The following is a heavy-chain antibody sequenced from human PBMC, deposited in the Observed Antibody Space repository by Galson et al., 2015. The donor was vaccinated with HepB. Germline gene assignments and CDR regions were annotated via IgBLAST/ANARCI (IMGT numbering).Heavy chain of an antibody. CDR1: GFTFSNYG. D-gene: IGHD3-10*01. Sequence: SLRLSCAASGFTFSNYGMHWVRQAPGKGLEWVAVISYDGSNKYYADSVKGRFTISRDSSKNTLYLQMNSLRPEDTALYYCVRGHASGSYYSLPYYTMDVWGQGTTVTVSS. J-gene: IGHJ6*02. CDR2: ISYDGSNK. V-gene: IGHV3-30*03. CDR3: VRGHASGSYYSLPYYTMDV.